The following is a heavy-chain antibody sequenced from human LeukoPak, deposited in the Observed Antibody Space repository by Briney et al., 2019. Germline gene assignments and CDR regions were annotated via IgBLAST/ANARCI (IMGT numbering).Heavy chain of an antibody. CDR2: INPSNGDT. Sequence: ASVKVSCKAFGYTFTNYYFHWVLQAPGQGLEWMGIINPSNGDTTYAQKFQGRVTVTRDTSTSTVYMELSSLRSEDTAVYYCARDFSTPQNILDYWGQGTLVTVSS. D-gene: IGHD2-15*01. CDR3: ARDFSTPQNILDY. CDR1: GYTFTNYY. V-gene: IGHV1-46*01. J-gene: IGHJ4*02.